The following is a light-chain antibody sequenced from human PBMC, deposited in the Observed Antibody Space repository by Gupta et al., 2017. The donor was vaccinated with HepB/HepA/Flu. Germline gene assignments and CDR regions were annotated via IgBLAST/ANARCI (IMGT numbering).Light chain of an antibody. CDR1: RTISNY. CDR2: GAS. CDR3: QQRDMTPLT. Sequence: DIQMTQSPSSLVASVGDRVTITWRASRTISNYLNWYQQKPGIAPNLLIYGASGVKNGVPSRFSGSWSETEFTLTISSRQPEDVATYYCQQRDMTPLTFGGGTXVEIK. J-gene: IGKJ4*01. V-gene: IGKV1-39*01.